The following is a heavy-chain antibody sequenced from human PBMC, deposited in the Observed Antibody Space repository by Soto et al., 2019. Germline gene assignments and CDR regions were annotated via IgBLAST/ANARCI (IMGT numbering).Heavy chain of an antibody. D-gene: IGHD1-1*01. CDR3: ARAIRVNDYYFDY. J-gene: IGHJ4*02. Sequence: TLSLTCTVSGASISSGDYYWSWIRQPPGKGLEWIGYIYYSGITYYNPSLKSRVTISVDTSKNQFSLKLSSVTAADTAVYYCARAIRVNDYYFDYWGQGTLVTVYS. V-gene: IGHV4-30-4*01. CDR1: GASISSGDYY. CDR2: IYYSGIT.